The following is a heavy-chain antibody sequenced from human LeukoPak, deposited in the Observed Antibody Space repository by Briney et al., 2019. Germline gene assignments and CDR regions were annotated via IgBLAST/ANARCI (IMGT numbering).Heavy chain of an antibody. V-gene: IGHV1-2*02. CDR2: INPNSGGT. Sequence: ASGTLSCTSSASSFTAYYIHWVRQAPGHGLEWMGWINPNSGGTNYAHKFQGRVSITMDASISTAYMELSSLRSGDAAVYDCASDLCYGDSGQRGFDPWGQGTLVTVSS. CDR1: ASSFTAYY. CDR3: ASDLCYGDSGQRGFDP. J-gene: IGHJ5*02. D-gene: IGHD4-17*01.